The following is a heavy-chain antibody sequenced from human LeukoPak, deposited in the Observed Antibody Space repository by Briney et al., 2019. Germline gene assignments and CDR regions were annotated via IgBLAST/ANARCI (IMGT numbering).Heavy chain of an antibody. V-gene: IGHV4-34*01. J-gene: IGHJ6*02. D-gene: IGHD6-13*01. CDR3: ARGRLGISIAAAGRFSYNYYGMDV. CDR2: INHSGST. Sequence: TASETLSLTCAVYGGSFSGYYWSWIRQPPGKGLEWIGEINHSGSTNYNPSLKSRVTISVDTSKNQFSLKLSSVTAADTAVYYCARGRLGISIAAAGRFSYNYYGMDVWGQGTTVTVSS. CDR1: GGSFSGYY.